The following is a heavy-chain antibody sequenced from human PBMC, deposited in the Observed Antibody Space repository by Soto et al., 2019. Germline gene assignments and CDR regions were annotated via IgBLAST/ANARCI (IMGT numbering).Heavy chain of an antibody. D-gene: IGHD3-9*01. V-gene: IGHV3-11*05. CDR1: GFTFSDYY. Sequence: QVQLVESGGGLVKPGGSLRLSCAASGFTFSDYYMSWIRQAPGKGLEWVSYISSSNSYTNYADSVKGRFTISRDNAKNSLYLQMNSLRADDTAVYYCARDADILTGSDAFDIWGQGTMVTVSS. CDR2: ISSSNSYT. CDR3: ARDADILTGSDAFDI. J-gene: IGHJ3*02.